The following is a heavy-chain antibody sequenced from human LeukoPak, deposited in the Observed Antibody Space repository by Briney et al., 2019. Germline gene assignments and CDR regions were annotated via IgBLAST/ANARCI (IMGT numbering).Heavy chain of an antibody. CDR1: GFMFSDEY. CDR2: ISNSGDFI. Sequence: GGSLRLSCAASGFMFSDEYMSWIRQAPGKGLEWVSYISNSGDFIAYADSVKGRFTISRDNAKNSLYLQMDNLRAEDTALYYCTRDREVVTPIEGVFDSWGQGTLVTVSS. J-gene: IGHJ4*02. D-gene: IGHD2-21*02. V-gene: IGHV3-11*01. CDR3: TRDREVVTPIEGVFDS.